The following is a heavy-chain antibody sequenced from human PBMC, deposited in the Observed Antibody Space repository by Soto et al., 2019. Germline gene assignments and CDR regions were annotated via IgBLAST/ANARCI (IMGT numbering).Heavy chain of an antibody. V-gene: IGHV1-18*01. Sequence: HLVQSGPEVKKPGASVTVSCKTSGDTFTNFGLSWVRQAPGQGLEWRGWIATYNSNKNYAQKCQGRLTLTTDTSTSTGYMELKSLEYDDTAVYYCARVLRGVVNWFDPWGQGTLVTVSS. CDR2: IATYNSNK. CDR1: GDTFTNFG. D-gene: IGHD3-10*01. CDR3: ARVLRGVVNWFDP. J-gene: IGHJ5*02.